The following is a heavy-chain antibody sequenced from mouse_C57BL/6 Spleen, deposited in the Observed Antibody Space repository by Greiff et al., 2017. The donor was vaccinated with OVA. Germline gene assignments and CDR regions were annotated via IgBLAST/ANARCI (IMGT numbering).Heavy chain of an antibody. D-gene: IGHD1-1*01. V-gene: IGHV1-5*01. CDR1: GYTFTSYW. J-gene: IGHJ2*01. Sequence: VQLQQSGTVLARPGASVKMSCKTSGYTFTSYWMHWVKQRPGQGLEWIGAIHPGNSDTSYNQKFKGKAKLTAVTSASTAYMELSSLTNEDSAVYYCTRMYYYGSSFDYWGQGTTLTVSS. CDR2: IHPGNSDT. CDR3: TRMYYYGSSFDY.